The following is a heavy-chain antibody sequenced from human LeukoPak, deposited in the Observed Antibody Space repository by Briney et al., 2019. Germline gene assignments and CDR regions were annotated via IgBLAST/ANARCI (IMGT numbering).Heavy chain of an antibody. V-gene: IGHV3-20*04. Sequence: PAGTLRLTCTASGFTFGGYGMSWVRQAPGKGLEWVSGINWNGGSTGYADPVKGRSTISRENAKNSLYLHMTSLVAEDAALYYCARGLRFLEWLSGFDYWGQGTLVTV. J-gene: IGHJ4*02. CDR3: ARGLRFLEWLSGFDY. CDR1: GFTFGGYG. D-gene: IGHD3-3*01. CDR2: INWNGGST.